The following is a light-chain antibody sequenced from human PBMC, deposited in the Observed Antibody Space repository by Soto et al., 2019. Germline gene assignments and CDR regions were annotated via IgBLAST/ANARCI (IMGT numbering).Light chain of an antibody. CDR1: TSDIGLYNH. CDR3: SSSTARDTLL. CDR2: EVS. V-gene: IGLV2-14*01. J-gene: IGLJ2*01. Sequence: QSVLTQPASVSGSPGQSITISCTGSTSDIGLYNHVSWYQHFPGKAPRLMIYEVSSRPSGVSSRFSGSKSGNTASLTISGLQAEDESHYYCSSSTARDTLLFGGGTKLTVL.